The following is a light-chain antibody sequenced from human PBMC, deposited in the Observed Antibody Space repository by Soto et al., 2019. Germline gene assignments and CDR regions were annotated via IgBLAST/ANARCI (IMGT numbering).Light chain of an antibody. V-gene: IGKV3-20*01. CDR1: QSVSSSY. Sequence: EIVLTQSPGTLSLSPGESATLSCRASQSVSSSYLAWYQQKPGQAPRLLLYGANSRAAGIPDRFSGSGSGTDFTLTISRLEPADFAVYYCQQYGSSGLSFGGGTKVEIK. CDR2: GAN. CDR3: QQYGSSGLS. J-gene: IGKJ4*01.